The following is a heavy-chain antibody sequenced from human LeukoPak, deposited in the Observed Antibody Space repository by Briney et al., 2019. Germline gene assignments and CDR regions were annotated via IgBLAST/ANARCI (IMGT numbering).Heavy chain of an antibody. CDR1: GGTFSSYA. CDR2: IIPIFGTA. J-gene: IGHJ3*02. D-gene: IGHD2-21*02. V-gene: IGHV1-69*06. CDR3: ARYMTAVVVTAIQREDDAFDI. Sequence: SVKVSCKASGGTFSSYAISWVRQAPGQGLEWMGGIIPIFGTANYAQKFQGRVTITAEKSTSTAYMELSSLRSEDTAVYYCARYMTAVVVTAIQREDDAFDIWGQGTMVTVSS.